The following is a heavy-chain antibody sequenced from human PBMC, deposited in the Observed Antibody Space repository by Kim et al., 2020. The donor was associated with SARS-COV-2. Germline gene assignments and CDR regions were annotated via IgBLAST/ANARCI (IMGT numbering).Heavy chain of an antibody. V-gene: IGHV5-51*01. D-gene: IGHD4-17*01. CDR3: ARRSYGDLDY. J-gene: IGHJ4*02. Sequence: TRYSPTFQGQVTSSADKSISTAYLQWSSLKASDTAMYYCARRSYGDLDYWGQGTLVTVSS. CDR2: T.